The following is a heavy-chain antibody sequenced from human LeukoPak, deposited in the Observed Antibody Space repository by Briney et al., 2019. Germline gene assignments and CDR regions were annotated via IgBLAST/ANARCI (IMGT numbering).Heavy chain of an antibody. Sequence: GGSLRLSCAASGFTFSNHWTSWVRQARGKGLEWVASIKQDGSLKYYVDSVKGRFTISRDNAENSLYLQLNSLRAEDTAVYYCTRDHQYYDTSGYVAPLIDYWGQGTLVTVSS. D-gene: IGHD3-22*01. J-gene: IGHJ4*02. CDR3: TRDHQYYDTSGYVAPLIDY. V-gene: IGHV3-7*01. CDR2: IKQDGSLK. CDR1: GFTFSNHW.